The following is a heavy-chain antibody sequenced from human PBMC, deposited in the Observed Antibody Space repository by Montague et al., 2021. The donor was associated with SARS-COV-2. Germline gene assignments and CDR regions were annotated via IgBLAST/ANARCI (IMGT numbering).Heavy chain of an antibody. D-gene: IGHD3-10*01. J-gene: IGHJ6*03. V-gene: IGHV4-34*01. CDR2: IHHGGST. CDR1: GGSFSTYS. CDR3: ARLGDGVVPSPILGVGPYYSYYYMDV. Sequence: SETLSLTCAVHGGSFSTYSWNWFLQPPGKGLVWIGEIHHGGSTNYNPSLKSRVTISADTSKNHFSLQLTSVAAADTAVYYCARLGDGVVPSPILGVGPYYSYYYMDVWGKGTTVTVSS.